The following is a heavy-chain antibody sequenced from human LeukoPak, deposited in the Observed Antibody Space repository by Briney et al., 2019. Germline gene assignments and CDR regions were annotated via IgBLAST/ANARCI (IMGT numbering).Heavy chain of an antibody. CDR2: ISHGGDSA. D-gene: IGHD6-19*01. V-gene: IGHV3-53*01. J-gene: IGHJ4*02. CDR1: GFTVSSNY. Sequence: GGSLRLSCAPSGFTVSSNYMSWLRQAPGKGLEWVSVISHGGDSAWYADSVKGRFTISRDNSKSTLFLQMNSLRADDTAIYYCAKGRSGWYEGLDYWGQGILVTVSS. CDR3: AKGRSGWYEGLDY.